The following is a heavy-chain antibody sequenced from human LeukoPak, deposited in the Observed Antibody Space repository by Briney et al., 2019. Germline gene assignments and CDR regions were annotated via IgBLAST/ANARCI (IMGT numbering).Heavy chain of an antibody. Sequence: SETLSLTCTVSGGSISSGSYYWSWIRQPAGKGLEWIGRIYTSGSTNHNPSLKSRVTISVDTSKNQFSLKLSSVTAADTAVYYCARETVLLWFGEYLWGQGTLVTVSS. CDR3: ARETVLLWFGEYL. V-gene: IGHV4-61*02. CDR1: GGSISSGSYY. J-gene: IGHJ5*02. D-gene: IGHD3-10*01. CDR2: IYTSGST.